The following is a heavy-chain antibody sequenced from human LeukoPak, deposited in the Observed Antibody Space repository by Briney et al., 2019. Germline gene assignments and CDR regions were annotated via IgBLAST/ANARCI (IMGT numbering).Heavy chain of an antibody. CDR2: FDLEDGET. CDR3: ATTYSGKYKSDGFDI. J-gene: IGHJ3*02. CDR1: GYTLTELS. D-gene: IGHD1-26*01. V-gene: IGHV1-24*01. Sequence: ASVRVSCRVSGYTLTELSMHWVRQAPGKGLEWMGGFDLEDGETVSAQKFQGRVTMTEDTSTDTAYMELSSLRSEDTAVYYCATTYSGKYKSDGFDIWGQGTLVTVSS.